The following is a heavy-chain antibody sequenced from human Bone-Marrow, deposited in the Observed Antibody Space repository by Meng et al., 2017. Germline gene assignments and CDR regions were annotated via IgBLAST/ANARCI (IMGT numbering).Heavy chain of an antibody. CDR3: GRDQGRELINH. J-gene: IGHJ4*02. Sequence: QVQLQESGPGLVKSSGTLCLTCTVSGDSISSDIWWSWVRQPPGKGLEWIGEVQHRGDTNYNPSLKSRVDISVDKSKNQFYLSLFSVTAADTAVYYCGRDQGRELINHWGQGTLVTVSS. CDR2: VQHRGDT. CDR1: GDSISSDIW. D-gene: IGHD1-7*01. V-gene: IGHV4-4*02.